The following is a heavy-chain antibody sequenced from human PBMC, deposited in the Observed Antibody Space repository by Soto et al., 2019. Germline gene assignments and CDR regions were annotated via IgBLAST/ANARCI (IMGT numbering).Heavy chain of an antibody. V-gene: IGHV4-31*03. J-gene: IGHJ5*02. CDR3: EARHGGGWFDP. D-gene: IGHD3-16*01. Sequence: SETLSLTCTVSGGSISSGGYYWSWIRQHPGKGLEWIGYIYYSGSTYYNPSLKSRVTISVDTSKNQFPLKLSSVTAADTAVYYCEARHGGGWFDPWGQGTLVTVSS. CDR1: GGSISSGGYY. CDR2: IYYSGST.